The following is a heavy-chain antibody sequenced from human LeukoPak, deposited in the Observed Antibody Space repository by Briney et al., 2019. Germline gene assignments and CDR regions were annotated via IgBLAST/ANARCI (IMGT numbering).Heavy chain of an antibody. V-gene: IGHV1-18*04. J-gene: IGHJ3*02. Sequence: ASVTVSCKASGYTFTSYGISWARQAPGQGLEWMGWISAYNGNTNYAQKLQGRVTMTTDTSTSTAYMELRSLRSDDTAVYYCARENQQLVRDAFDIWGQGTMVTVSS. CDR1: GYTFTSYG. CDR2: ISAYNGNT. D-gene: IGHD6-13*01. CDR3: ARENQQLVRDAFDI.